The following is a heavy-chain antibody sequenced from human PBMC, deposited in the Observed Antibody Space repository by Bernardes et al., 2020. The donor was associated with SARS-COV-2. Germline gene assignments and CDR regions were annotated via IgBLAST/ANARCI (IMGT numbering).Heavy chain of an antibody. D-gene: IGHD3-10*01. Sequence: SETLSLTCTVSGGSISHFSGSWIRQPPGKGLDWIGYISDSGSTNYNPSLKSRVTISVDTSKNQFSLQLRSVTPADTAVYYCVRSGGALGAYWGQGTLVTVSS. CDR3: VRSGGALGAY. CDR1: GGSISHFS. CDR2: ISDSGST. J-gene: IGHJ4*02. V-gene: IGHV4-59*01.